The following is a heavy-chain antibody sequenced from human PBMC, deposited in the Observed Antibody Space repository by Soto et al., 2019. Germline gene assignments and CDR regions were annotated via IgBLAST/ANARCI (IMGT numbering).Heavy chain of an antibody. J-gene: IGHJ4*02. D-gene: IGHD3-10*01. CDR1: GYTFTSYD. CDR2: MNPNSGNT. V-gene: IGHV1-8*01. CDR3: SLFGSGSKPIDY. Sequence: QVQLVQSGAEVKKPGASVKVSCKASGYTFTSYDINWVRQATGQGLEWMGWMNPNSGNTGYAQKFQGRITMTRNTSISTAYMELSSLRSEDTAVYYCSLFGSGSKPIDYWGQGTLVTVSS.